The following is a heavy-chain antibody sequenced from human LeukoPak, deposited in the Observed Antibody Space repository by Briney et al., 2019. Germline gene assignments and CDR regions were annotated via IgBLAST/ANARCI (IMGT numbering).Heavy chain of an antibody. Sequence: GGSLRLSCAASGFTFDDYAMHWVRQAPGKGLEWVSGISWNSGSIGYADSVKGRFTISRDNAKNSLYLQMNSLRAEDTALYYCAKDSGYYYDSSDPPPYYFDYWGQGTLVTVSS. CDR1: GFTFDDYA. V-gene: IGHV3-9*01. CDR2: ISWNSGSI. CDR3: AKDSGYYYDSSDPPPYYFDY. J-gene: IGHJ4*02. D-gene: IGHD3-22*01.